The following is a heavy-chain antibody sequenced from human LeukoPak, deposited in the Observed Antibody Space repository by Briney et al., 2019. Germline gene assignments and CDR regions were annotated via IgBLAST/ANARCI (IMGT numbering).Heavy chain of an antibody. CDR2: IYYSGST. V-gene: IGHV4-34*01. Sequence: SETLSLTCAVYGGSFSGYYWSWIRQPPGKGLEWIGSIYYSGSTYYNPSLKSRVTISVDKSKDQLSLKLNSVTATDTAIYYCARPPGIAAAWFDPWGQGTLVTVSS. J-gene: IGHJ5*02. CDR3: ARPPGIAAAWFDP. D-gene: IGHD6-13*01. CDR1: GGSFSGYY.